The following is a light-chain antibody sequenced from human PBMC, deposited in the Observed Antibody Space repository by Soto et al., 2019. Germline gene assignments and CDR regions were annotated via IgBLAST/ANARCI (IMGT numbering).Light chain of an antibody. CDR3: QQYAYWPYK. Sequence: EVMMTQFPDTVYMTPGDTVTRSCGASQSAPTNLAWYQQRPGQAPRLLIQYSSTRASDIPARFSGSGSGTNFARAIISLQSEDFAVYYCQQYAYWPYKFGQGTKVDIK. CDR2: YSS. V-gene: IGKV3D-15*01. J-gene: IGKJ1*01. CDR1: QSAPTN.